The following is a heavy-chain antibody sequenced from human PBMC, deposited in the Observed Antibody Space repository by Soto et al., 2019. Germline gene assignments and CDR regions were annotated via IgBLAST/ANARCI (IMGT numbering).Heavy chain of an antibody. V-gene: IGHV1-69*06. Sequence: VKVSCKASGGAFSSYSISWVRQAPGQGLEWMGGIIPISDTTKFSQNFQGRVTITADKSTRTAYMELSSLRSEDTAVYYCATIVGGFFNYWGQGTPVTVSS. CDR2: IIPISDTT. D-gene: IGHD1-26*01. CDR1: GGAFSSYS. CDR3: ATIVGGFFNY. J-gene: IGHJ4*02.